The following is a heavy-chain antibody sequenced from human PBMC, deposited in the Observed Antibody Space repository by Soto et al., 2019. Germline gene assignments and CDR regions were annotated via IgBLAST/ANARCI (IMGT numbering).Heavy chain of an antibody. J-gene: IGHJ6*02. V-gene: IGHV4-30-4*01. Sequence: LESLRSLYYRGRTYYNPSLKSRVTISVDTSQNQFSPKLSSVTAADTAVYYCARDPLLSDFWVEGYGMDVWGQGTTVTVSS. CDR3: ARDPLLSDFWVEGYGMDV. CDR2: LYYRGRT. D-gene: IGHD3-3*01.